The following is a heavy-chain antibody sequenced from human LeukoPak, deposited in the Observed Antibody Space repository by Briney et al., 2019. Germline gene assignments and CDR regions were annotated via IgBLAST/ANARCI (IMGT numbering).Heavy chain of an antibody. CDR2: ISGSGGST. J-gene: IGHJ4*02. Sequence: GASLRLSCAASGFTFSSYAMSWVRQAPGKGLEWVSAISGSGGSTYYADSVKGRFTISRDNSKNTLYLQMNSLRAEDTAVYYCAKLSTYYYDSSGYCFDYWGQGTLVTVSP. D-gene: IGHD3-22*01. V-gene: IGHV3-23*01. CDR1: GFTFSSYA. CDR3: AKLSTYYYDSSGYCFDY.